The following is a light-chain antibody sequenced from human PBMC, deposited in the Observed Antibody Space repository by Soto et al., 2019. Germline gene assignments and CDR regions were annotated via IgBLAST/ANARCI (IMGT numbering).Light chain of an antibody. V-gene: IGLV2-14*01. J-gene: IGLJ1*01. CDR1: SSDVGGYNY. CDR3: SSYTSSSTPYV. Sequence: QSVLTQPASVSGSPGQSITISCTGTSSDVGGYNYVSWYQQHPGKAPKLMIYEVSNRPSGVSNRFSGYKSGKTASLTISGLQAEDEADYYCSSYTSSSTPYVFGTGTKVTVL. CDR2: EVS.